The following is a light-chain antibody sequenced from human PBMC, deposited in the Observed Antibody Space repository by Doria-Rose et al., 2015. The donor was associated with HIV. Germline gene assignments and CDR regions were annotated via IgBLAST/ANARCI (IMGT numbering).Light chain of an antibody. J-gene: IGKJ1*01. CDR2: DGS. CDR3: HQYGTSWT. V-gene: IGKV3-20*01. CDR1: QSFSSTY. Sequence: DIVMTQSPGTLSLSPGERATLSCRASQSFSSTYLAWYQQKPGQAPSLLIYDGSTRATGIPDRFSASGFGTDFTLTINRLEPEDFALYYCHQYGTSWTFGQGTKVEI.